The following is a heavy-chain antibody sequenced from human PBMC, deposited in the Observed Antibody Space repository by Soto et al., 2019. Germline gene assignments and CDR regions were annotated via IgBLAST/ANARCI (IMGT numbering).Heavy chain of an antibody. CDR3: ATHLGELSLTYNWFDP. D-gene: IGHD3-16*02. V-gene: IGHV4-39*01. CDR1: GGSISSSSYY. CDR2: IYYSGST. Sequence: PSETLSLTCTVSGGSISSSSYYWGWIRQPPGKGLEWIGSIYYSGSTYYNPSLKSRVTISVDTSKNQFSLKLSSVTAADTAVYYCATHLGELSLTYNWFDPWGQGTLVTVSS. J-gene: IGHJ5*02.